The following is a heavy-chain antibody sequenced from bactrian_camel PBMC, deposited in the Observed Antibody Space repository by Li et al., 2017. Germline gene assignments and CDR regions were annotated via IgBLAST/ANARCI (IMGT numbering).Heavy chain of an antibody. D-gene: IGHD7*01. CDR1: GDTIGRYC. J-gene: IGHJ4*01. Sequence: VQLVESGGASVQAGGSLRLSCVASGDTIGRYCMGWFRQAPGKDREGVATIDIDNITTYADFVKGRFTISRDNAKNTLYPQLNSLKTEDTAMYYCGRGYGGGFDRGQGTQVTVS. CDR2: IDIDNIT. V-gene: IGHV3S55*01.